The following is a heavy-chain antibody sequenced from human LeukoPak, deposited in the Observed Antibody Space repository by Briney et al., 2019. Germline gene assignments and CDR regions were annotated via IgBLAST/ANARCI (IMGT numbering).Heavy chain of an antibody. CDR2: ISGSGGST. CDR3: AKGGTVVPAREGPSDY. Sequence: PGGSLRLSCAASGFTFSSYAMSWVRQAPGKGLEWVSAISGSGGSTYYADSVKGRFTISRDNSKNTLYLHMNSLRAEDTAVYYCAKGGTVVPAREGPSDYWGQGTLVTVSS. CDR1: GFTFSSYA. D-gene: IGHD2-2*01. V-gene: IGHV3-23*01. J-gene: IGHJ4*02.